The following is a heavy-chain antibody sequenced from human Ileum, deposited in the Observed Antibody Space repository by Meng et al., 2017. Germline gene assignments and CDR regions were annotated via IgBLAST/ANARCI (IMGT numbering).Heavy chain of an antibody. V-gene: IGHV4-4*02. J-gene: IGHJ4*02. Sequence: VQVRVEERGLVKLSGSVPRSCAGSGGARSRSNWWRWFRQPPGKGLEWIGEIYHRGSTNYNPSLKSRVTISVDKSKNQFSLKLSSVTAADTAVYYCASLGPRTAAGRVYYFDYWGQGTLVTVSS. CDR1: GGARSRSNW. CDR2: IYHRGST. D-gene: IGHD6-13*01. CDR3: ASLGPRTAAGRVYYFDY.